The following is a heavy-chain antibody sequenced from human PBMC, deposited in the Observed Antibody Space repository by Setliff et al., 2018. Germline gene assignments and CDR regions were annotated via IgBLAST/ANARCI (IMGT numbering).Heavy chain of an antibody. D-gene: IGHD3-9*01. CDR3: VRQDILTSYYMFDY. V-gene: IGHV1-2*06. CDR1: GYTFTINH. Sequence: RASVKVSCKASGYTFTINHLYWVRQAPGQGLEWMGRFHPYSGHTNYAQNFQGRVTMTMDASITTVYMELSRLTSDDTAVYYCVRQDILTSYYMFDYWGQGTLVTVSS. CDR2: FHPYSGHT. J-gene: IGHJ4*02.